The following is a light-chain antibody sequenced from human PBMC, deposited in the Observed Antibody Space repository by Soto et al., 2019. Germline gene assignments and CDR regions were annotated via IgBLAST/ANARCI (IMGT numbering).Light chain of an antibody. Sequence: EIVLTQSPGTLSLSPGERATLSCRASQSVSSSYLGWYQQKPGQAPRLLIYGGSSRATGIPDRFSGSGSGTDFTLTISRLEPEDFAVYYCQQYGSLPRTFGQGNKLEIK. V-gene: IGKV3-20*01. J-gene: IGKJ2*01. CDR3: QQYGSLPRT. CDR2: GGS. CDR1: QSVSSSY.